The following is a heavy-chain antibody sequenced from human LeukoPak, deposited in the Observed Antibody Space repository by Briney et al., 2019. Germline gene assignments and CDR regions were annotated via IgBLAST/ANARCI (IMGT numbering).Heavy chain of an antibody. J-gene: IGHJ4*02. CDR1: GFTFSNYW. CDR3: AARAWGSGIAVAGTGVDY. Sequence: PGGSLRLSCAASGFTFSNYWMSWVRQAPGKGLEWVANIKQDGREKYHVESVKGRFTISRDNSKNTLYLQMNSLRAEDTAVYYCAARAWGSGIAVAGTGVDYWGQGTLVTVSS. V-gene: IGHV3-7*05. CDR2: IKQDGREK. D-gene: IGHD6-19*01.